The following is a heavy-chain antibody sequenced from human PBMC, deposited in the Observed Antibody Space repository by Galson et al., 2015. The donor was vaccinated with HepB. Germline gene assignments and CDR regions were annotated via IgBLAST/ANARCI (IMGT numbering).Heavy chain of an antibody. CDR2: ISSASSYI. V-gene: IGHV3-21*01. J-gene: IGHJ4*02. D-gene: IGHD3-10*01. Sequence: SLRLSCAASGFTFSNSGMSWVRQAPGKGLEWVSFISSASSYIHYADSVKGRFTISRDNAKNSLYLQMSSLRAEDTAVYYCARDGIAYEITYWGQGTPVTVSS. CDR1: GFTFSNSG. CDR3: ARDGIAYEITY.